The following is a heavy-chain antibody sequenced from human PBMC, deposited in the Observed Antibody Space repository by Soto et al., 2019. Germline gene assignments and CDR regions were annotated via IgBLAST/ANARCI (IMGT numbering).Heavy chain of an antibody. CDR1: GFTCSTYA. J-gene: IGHJ4*02. V-gene: IGHV3-23*01. CDR3: AKLLATSATGY. Sequence: GGSLRLSCAASGFTCSTYAMIWVRQAPGKGLEWVSAISYDGAGTYYADSVKGRFTISRDNSKNTLYLQMNSLRAEDTAIYYCAKLLATSATGYWGQGTLVTVSS. D-gene: IGHD1-26*01. CDR2: ISYDGAGT.